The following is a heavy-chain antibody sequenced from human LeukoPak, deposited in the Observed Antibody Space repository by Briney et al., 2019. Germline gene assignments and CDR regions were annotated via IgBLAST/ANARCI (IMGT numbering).Heavy chain of an antibody. CDR3: ARVATMVRVPLDALDI. Sequence: GGSLRLSCAISGFTFSACELTWVRQAPGKGLEWVSYIGRSGSTRYYADSVKGRFTISRDNAKNSLYLQMNSLRAEDTAVYYCARVATMVRVPLDALDIWGQGTMVSVSS. CDR1: GFTFSACE. J-gene: IGHJ3*02. CDR2: IGRSGSTR. D-gene: IGHD3-10*01. V-gene: IGHV3-48*03.